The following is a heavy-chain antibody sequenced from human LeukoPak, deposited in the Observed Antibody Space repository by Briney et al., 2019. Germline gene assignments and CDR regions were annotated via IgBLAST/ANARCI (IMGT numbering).Heavy chain of an antibody. V-gene: IGHV1-46*01. CDR1: GYTFTSYY. J-gene: IGHJ4*02. CDR3: ARDSDYYDSSGYLPQYYFDY. D-gene: IGHD3-22*01. CDR2: INPSGGST. Sequence: ASVKVSCKASGYTFTSYYMHWVRRAPGQGLEWMGIINPSGGSTSYAQKFQGRVTMTRDTSTSTVYMELSSLRSEDTAVYYCARDSDYYDSSGYLPQYYFDYWGQGTLVTVSS.